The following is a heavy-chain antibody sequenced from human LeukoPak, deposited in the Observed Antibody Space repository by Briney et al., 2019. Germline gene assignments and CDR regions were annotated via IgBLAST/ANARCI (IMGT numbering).Heavy chain of an antibody. D-gene: IGHD3-3*01. CDR2: ISGSGGST. Sequence: GGSLRLSCAASGFTFSSYAMSWVRQAPGKGLEWVSAISGSGGSTYYADSVKGRFTISRDNSKNTLYLQMNSLRAEDTAVYYCASPLEDGDYYYYYGMDVWGQGTTATVSS. J-gene: IGHJ6*02. CDR3: ASPLEDGDYYYYYGMDV. V-gene: IGHV3-23*01. CDR1: GFTFSSYA.